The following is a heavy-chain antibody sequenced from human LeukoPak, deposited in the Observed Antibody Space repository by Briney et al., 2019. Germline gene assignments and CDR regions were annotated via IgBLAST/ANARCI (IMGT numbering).Heavy chain of an antibody. V-gene: IGHV4-34*01. Sequence: SETLFLTCAVYGGSFSGYYWSWIRQPPGKGLEWIGEINHSGSTNYNPSLKSRVTISVDTSKNQFSLKLSSVTAADTAVYYCARGPLYGGTDYWGQGTLVTVSS. CDR2: INHSGST. CDR1: GGSFSGYY. D-gene: IGHD4-23*01. J-gene: IGHJ4*02. CDR3: ARGPLYGGTDY.